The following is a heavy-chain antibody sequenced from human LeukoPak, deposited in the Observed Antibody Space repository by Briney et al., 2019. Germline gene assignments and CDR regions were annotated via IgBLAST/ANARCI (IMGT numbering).Heavy chain of an antibody. CDR1: GGSFSGYY. V-gene: IGHV4-34*01. Sequence: SETLSLTCAVSGGSFSGYYWSWIRQPPGKGLEWIGEINHRGSTNYNPSLQSRVTISADTSKNQFSLNLRSVIAADTAVYYCTRGLRLGYCSGGSCYYWFDPWGQGTRVTVSS. J-gene: IGHJ5*02. D-gene: IGHD2-15*01. CDR2: INHRGST. CDR3: TRGLRLGYCSGGSCYYWFDP.